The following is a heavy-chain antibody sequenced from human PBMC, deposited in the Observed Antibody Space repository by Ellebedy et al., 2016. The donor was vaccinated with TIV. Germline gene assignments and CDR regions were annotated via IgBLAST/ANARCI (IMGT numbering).Heavy chain of an antibody. CDR1: GFTFSNAW. CDR3: TTVYRYNYDSV. V-gene: IGHV3-15*01. Sequence: GGSLRLSCAASGFTFSNAWMNWVRQAPGKGLEWVGRIKSKTDGGAADYAAPVKGRFTISRDDSKNTLYLQMNRLKTEDTAAYFCTTVYRYNYDSVWGQGTLVTVSS. J-gene: IGHJ4*02. D-gene: IGHD5-18*01. CDR2: IKSKTDGGAA.